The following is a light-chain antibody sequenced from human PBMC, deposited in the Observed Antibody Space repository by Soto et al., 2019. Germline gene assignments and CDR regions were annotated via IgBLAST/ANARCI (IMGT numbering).Light chain of an antibody. CDR1: QSVLYSSNNKNY. CDR2: WAS. CDR3: QQYESTPPT. Sequence: DIVMTQSPDSLAVSLGERATINCKSSQSVLYSSNNKNYLAWYQQRPGQPPKLLIYWASTRESGVPDRFSDSGSGTDFALTITSLQAEDVAVYYCQQYESTPPTFGKGTKLEIK. V-gene: IGKV4-1*01. J-gene: IGKJ2*01.